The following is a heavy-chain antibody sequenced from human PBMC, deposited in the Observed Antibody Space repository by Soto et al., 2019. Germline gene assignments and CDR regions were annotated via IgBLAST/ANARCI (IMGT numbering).Heavy chain of an antibody. V-gene: IGHV3-23*01. CDR1: GFTFSTYA. J-gene: IGHJ4*02. CDR2: ISAGGGGT. D-gene: IGHD3-3*01. Sequence: EVRLLESGGGLVQPGGSLRLSCAASGFTFSTYAMSWVRQAPGKGLEWVSGISAGGGGTYYADSVKGRFTISRDNSKNTLYLQMNSLRAEDTAVYYCAKGRDYYAFDYWGQGTLVTVSS. CDR3: AKGRDYYAFDY.